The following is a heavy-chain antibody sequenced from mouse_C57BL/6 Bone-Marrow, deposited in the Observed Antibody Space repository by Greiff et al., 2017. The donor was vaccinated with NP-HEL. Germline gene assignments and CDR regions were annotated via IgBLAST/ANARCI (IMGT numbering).Heavy chain of an antibody. CDR2: ISYDGSN. CDR3: AREGWYYGSSYYAMDY. D-gene: IGHD1-1*01. CDR1: GYSITSGYY. V-gene: IGHV3-6*01. J-gene: IGHJ4*01. Sequence: VQLQQSGPGLVKPSQSLSLTCSVTGYSITSGYYWNWIRQFPGNKLEWMGYISYDGSNNYNPSLKNRISITRDTSKNQFFLKLNSVTTEDTATYYCAREGWYYGSSYYAMDYWGQGTSVTVSS.